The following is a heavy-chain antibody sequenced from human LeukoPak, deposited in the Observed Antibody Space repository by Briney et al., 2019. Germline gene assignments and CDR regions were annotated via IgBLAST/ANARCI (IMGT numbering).Heavy chain of an antibody. CDR2: ISSTSSHT. CDR3: TRGSARWFDP. J-gene: IGHJ5*02. Sequence: GGSLRLSCAASGITFSDSYMSCIRQAAGKGLEWISYISSTSSHTNYADSVKGRFTISRDNAKRSLYLQMNSLRAEDTAVYYCTRGSARWFDPWGQGTLVTVSS. V-gene: IGHV3-11*05. CDR1: GITFSDSY.